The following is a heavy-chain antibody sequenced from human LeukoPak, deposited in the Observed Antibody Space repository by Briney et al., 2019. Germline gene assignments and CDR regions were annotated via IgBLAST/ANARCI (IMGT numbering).Heavy chain of an antibody. Sequence: SETLSLTCTVSGGSINSYYWSWIRQPPGRGLEWIGSIHYSGSTSYNPSLRSRVTISVDKSKNQFFLKLSSVAATDTAVYYCARRVHSSSWSSYFDSGGQETLVPVSS. J-gene: IGHJ4*02. CDR2: IHYSGST. V-gene: IGHV4-59*01. CDR1: GGSINSYY. D-gene: IGHD6-13*01. CDR3: ARRVHSSSWSSYFDS.